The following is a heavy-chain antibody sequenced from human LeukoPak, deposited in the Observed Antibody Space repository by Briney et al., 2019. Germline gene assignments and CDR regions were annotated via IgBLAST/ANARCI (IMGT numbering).Heavy chain of an antibody. CDR1: GGSISSYY. Sequence: SETLSPTCTVSGGSISSYYWSWIRQPPGKGLEWIGYIYYSGSTNYNPSLKSRVTISVDTSKNQFSLKLSSVTAADTAVYYCARDDSSGYSGLRDWGQGTLVTVSS. D-gene: IGHD3-22*01. J-gene: IGHJ4*02. V-gene: IGHV4-59*01. CDR2: IYYSGST. CDR3: ARDDSSGYSGLRD.